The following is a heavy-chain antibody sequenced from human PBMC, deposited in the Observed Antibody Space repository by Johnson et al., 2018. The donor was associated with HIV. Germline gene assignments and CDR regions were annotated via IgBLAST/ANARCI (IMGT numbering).Heavy chain of an antibody. J-gene: IGHJ3*02. V-gene: IGHV3-30-3*01. D-gene: IGHD6-13*01. CDR3: AKVRRGSSWYIAFDI. CDR1: AFTFSNYA. CDR2: ISYDGSNK. Sequence: QVQLVESGGGVVQPGRSPRLACAASAFTFSNYAMHWVRQAPGKGLEWVAVISYDGSNKYYADSVKGRFTISRDNSKNTLYLQMNSLRAEDTAVYYCAKVRRGSSWYIAFDIWGQGTMVTVSS.